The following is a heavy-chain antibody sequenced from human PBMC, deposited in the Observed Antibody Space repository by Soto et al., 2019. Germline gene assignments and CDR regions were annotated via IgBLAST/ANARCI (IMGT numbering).Heavy chain of an antibody. D-gene: IGHD6-13*01. Sequence: QVQLVQSGAEVKKPGASVKVSCKASGYTFTGYYMHWVRQAPGQGLEWMGWINPNSGGTNYAQKFQGWVTMTRDTSISTAYMELSRLRSDDTAVYYCARQRRSAAADFCDGMDVWGQVTTVTVSS. CDR1: GYTFTGYY. CDR2: INPNSGGT. J-gene: IGHJ6*02. V-gene: IGHV1-2*04. CDR3: ARQRRSAAADFCDGMDV.